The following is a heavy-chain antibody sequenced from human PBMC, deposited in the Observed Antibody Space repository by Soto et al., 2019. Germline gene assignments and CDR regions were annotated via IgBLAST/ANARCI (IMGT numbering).Heavy chain of an antibody. CDR1: GGSISSSY. Sequence: PSETLSLTCTVSGGSISSSYWSWIRQPPGKGLEGLAYIYDGGSANYNPSLKSRATISLDMSKIQFSLKLTSVTAADTAVYCCARDKYCSGGSCRKNWFDPWGRGTLVTVSA. D-gene: IGHD2-15*01. V-gene: IGHV4-59*01. CDR3: ARDKYCSGGSCRKNWFDP. CDR2: IYDGGSA. J-gene: IGHJ5*02.